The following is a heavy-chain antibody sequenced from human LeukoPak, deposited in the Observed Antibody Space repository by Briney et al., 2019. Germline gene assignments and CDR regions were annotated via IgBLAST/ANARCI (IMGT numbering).Heavy chain of an antibody. V-gene: IGHV3-30*03. CDR3: ARNEYSSTYYYYYGMDV. Sequence: GGSLRLSCAASGFTFSSYGMHWVRQAPGKGLEWVAVISYDGSNKYYADSVKGRFTISRDNSKNTLYLQMNSLRAEDTAVYYCARNEYSSTYYYYYGMDVWSQGTTVTVSS. CDR2: ISYDGSNK. CDR1: GFTFSSYG. J-gene: IGHJ6*02. D-gene: IGHD6-6*01.